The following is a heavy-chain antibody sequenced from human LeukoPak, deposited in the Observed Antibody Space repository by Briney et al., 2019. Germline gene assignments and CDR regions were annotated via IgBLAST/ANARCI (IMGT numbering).Heavy chain of an antibody. V-gene: IGHV3-30-3*01. Sequence: GGSLRLSCAASGFTFSSYAMHWVRQAPGKGLEWVAVISYDGSNKYYADSVKGRFTISRDNSKNTLYLQMNSLRAEDTAVYYCARDIPHDCSGGSCYSYYGMDVWGQGTTVTVSS. D-gene: IGHD2-15*01. CDR1: GFTFSSYA. J-gene: IGHJ6*02. CDR2: ISYDGSNK. CDR3: ARDIPHDCSGGSCYSYYGMDV.